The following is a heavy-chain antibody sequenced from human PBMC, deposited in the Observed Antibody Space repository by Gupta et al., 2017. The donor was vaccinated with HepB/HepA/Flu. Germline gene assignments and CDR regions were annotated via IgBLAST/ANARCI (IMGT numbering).Heavy chain of an antibody. CDR3: XRNVRYLERPWTPGWVDT. Sequence: QVQLVQSGAELKTPGASVTVSCQASGYTFNDHYIHWVRQAPGQGFEWLGWINPKSGGTNYAHKFQGRVSMTSDTSINIAHMELIRLTSXDXAVYYCXRNVRYLERPWTPGWVDTWGQVTLVTVSS. D-gene: IGHD3-3*01. J-gene: IGHJ5*02. V-gene: IGHV1-2*02. CDR2: INPKSGGT. CDR1: GYTFNDHY.